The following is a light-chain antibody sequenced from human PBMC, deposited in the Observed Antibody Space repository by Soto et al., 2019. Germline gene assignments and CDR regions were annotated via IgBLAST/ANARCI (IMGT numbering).Light chain of an antibody. Sequence: EDVLTQSPGTLSLSPGERATLSCRASRRISSAYLAWYQQKPGQAPRLLIYGASTRATDIPDRFTGSGSATDFSLIISRLEPEDFSVYYCLQSGNSPLTFGQGTRLEIK. CDR2: GAS. J-gene: IGKJ2*01. CDR3: LQSGNSPLT. CDR1: RRISSAY. V-gene: IGKV3-20*01.